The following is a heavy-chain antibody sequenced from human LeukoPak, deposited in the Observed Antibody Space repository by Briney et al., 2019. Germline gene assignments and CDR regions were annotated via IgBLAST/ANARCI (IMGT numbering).Heavy chain of an antibody. J-gene: IGHJ4*02. D-gene: IGHD3-22*01. CDR2: MSYDESTK. CDR1: GFTFSSYA. CDR3: ARGDSSGYEVSYYFDY. Sequence: GGSLRLSCAASGFTFSSYAMHWVRQAPGKGLEWVAVMSYDESTKYYADSVKGRFTISRDNSKNTLYLQMNSLRPEDTAVYYCARGDSSGYEVSYYFDYWGQGTLVTVSS. V-gene: IGHV3-30-3*01.